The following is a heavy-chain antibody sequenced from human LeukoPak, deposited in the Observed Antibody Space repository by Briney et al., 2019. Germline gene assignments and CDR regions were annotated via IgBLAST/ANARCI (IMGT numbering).Heavy chain of an antibody. CDR3: ARGRMVRGLILVDAFDI. J-gene: IGHJ3*02. D-gene: IGHD3-10*01. CDR1: GYTFTGYY. V-gene: IGHV1-8*02. CDR2: MNPNTGNT. Sequence: ASVKVSCKASGYTFTGYYMHWVRQAPGQGLEWMGWMNPNTGNTGYAQKFQGRVTLTRSTSISTAYMELSSLKSEDTAVFYCARGRMVRGLILVDAFDIWGQGTMVTVSS.